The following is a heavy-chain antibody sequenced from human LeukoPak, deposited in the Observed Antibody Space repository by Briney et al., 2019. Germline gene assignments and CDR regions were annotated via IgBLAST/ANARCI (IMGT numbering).Heavy chain of an antibody. D-gene: IGHD5-12*01. Sequence: PGGSLRLSCAASGFTFSNYAMNWVRQAPGKGLEWVSSITGSGGDAYYADSVKGRFTISRDNSKNTLDLQMNSLRAEDTAVYYCAKGLKGCSGSSCYDFFDFWGQGALITVSS. V-gene: IGHV3-23*01. CDR3: AKGLKGCSGSSCYDFFDF. CDR2: ITGSGGDA. CDR1: GFTFSNYA. J-gene: IGHJ4*02.